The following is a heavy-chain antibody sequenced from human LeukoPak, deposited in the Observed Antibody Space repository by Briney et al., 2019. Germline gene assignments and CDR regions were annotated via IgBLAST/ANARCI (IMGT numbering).Heavy chain of an antibody. D-gene: IGHD3-22*01. CDR3: AKDGVVVVVTSQFDY. J-gene: IGHJ4*02. CDR1: GFTFSSYS. Sequence: GGSLRLSCAASGFTFSSYSMNWVRQAPGKGLEWVSAISGSGGSTYYADSVKGRFTISRDNSKNTLYLQMNSLRAEDTAVYYCAKDGVVVVVTSQFDYWGQGTLVTVSS. CDR2: ISGSGGST. V-gene: IGHV3-23*01.